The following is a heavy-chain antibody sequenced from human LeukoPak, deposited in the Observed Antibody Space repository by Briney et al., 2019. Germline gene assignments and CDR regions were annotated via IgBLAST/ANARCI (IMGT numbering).Heavy chain of an antibody. CDR3: ARDGPGIAAAGPLDY. V-gene: IGHV1-69*04. Sequence: GASVKVSCKASGGTFSSYAISWVRQAPGQGLEWMGRIIPILGIANYAQKFQGRVTITADKSTSTAYMELSSLRSEDTAVYYCARDGPGIAAAGPLDYWGQGTLVTVSS. CDR2: IIPILGIA. J-gene: IGHJ4*02. CDR1: GGTFSSYA. D-gene: IGHD6-13*01.